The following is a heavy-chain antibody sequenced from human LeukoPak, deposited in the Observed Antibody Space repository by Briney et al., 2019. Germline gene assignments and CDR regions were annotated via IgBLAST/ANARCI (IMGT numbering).Heavy chain of an antibody. V-gene: IGHV4-31*03. CDR3: ATPYCSSISCLDVFNI. CDR1: GVSISDGRYY. CDR2: KYYSGSA. J-gene: IGHJ3*02. Sequence: PSETLSLTCNVSGVSISDGRYYWAWIRQHPGKGLEWIGYKYYSGSAKYNQSLKSRLTISVDTPNNQFSLQLRSVTAADTAMYYCATPYCSSISCLDVFNIWGQGRMVTVSS. D-gene: IGHD2-2*01.